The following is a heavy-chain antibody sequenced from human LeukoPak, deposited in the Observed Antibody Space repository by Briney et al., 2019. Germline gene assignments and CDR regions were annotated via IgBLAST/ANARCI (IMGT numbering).Heavy chain of an antibody. CDR1: GYTFTGYY. Sequence: ASVKVSCKASGYTFTGYYIHWVRQAPGQGLEWMGWINPNSGGTKYAQKFPGRVTMTRDTSISTAYMELSRLRSDDTAVYYCARSPMVRGAILFFDYWGQGTLVTVSS. CDR2: INPNSGGT. D-gene: IGHD3-10*01. CDR3: ARSPMVRGAILFFDY. V-gene: IGHV1-2*02. J-gene: IGHJ4*02.